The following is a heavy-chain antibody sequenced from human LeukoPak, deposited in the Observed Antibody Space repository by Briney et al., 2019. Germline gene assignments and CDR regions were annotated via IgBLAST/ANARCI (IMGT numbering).Heavy chain of an antibody. CDR2: VSGSGGST. CDR3: ARGGSLLDY. D-gene: IGHD1-26*01. V-gene: IGHV3-23*01. J-gene: IGHJ4*02. Sequence: GGSLRLSCAASGFTFSSYAMNWVRQAPGKGLEWVSTVSGSGGSTYYADSVKGRFTISRDNSKNTLHLQMNFLRAEDTAVYYCARGGSLLDYWGQGALVTVSS. CDR1: GFTFSSYA.